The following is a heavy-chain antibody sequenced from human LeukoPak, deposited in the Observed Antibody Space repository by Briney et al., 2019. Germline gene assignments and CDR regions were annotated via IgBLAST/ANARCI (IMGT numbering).Heavy chain of an antibody. CDR1: GYTFTGYY. D-gene: IGHD2-15*01. CDR2: INPNSGGT. CDR3: ARAGYCSGGSCPILRGNDY. J-gene: IGHJ4*02. V-gene: IGHV1-2*02. Sequence: RASVKVSCKASGYTFTGYYMHWVRQAPGQGLEWMGWINPNSGGTNYAQKFQGRVTMTRDTSISTAYVELSRLRSDDTAVYYCARAGYCSGGSCPILRGNDYWGQGTLVTVSS.